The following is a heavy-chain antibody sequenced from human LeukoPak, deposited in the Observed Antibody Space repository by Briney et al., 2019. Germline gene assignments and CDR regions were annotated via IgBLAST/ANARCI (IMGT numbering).Heavy chain of an antibody. V-gene: IGHV1-18*01. Sequence: ASVKVSCKASGYIFSNHGISWVRQAPGQGLQWMGWVSAYNGNTKYAQNLQDRVTMTTDTSTSTVYMELRSLKADDTGVYYCARSSSSWGIYHYGMDVWGQGTTVAVSS. D-gene: IGHD3-16*02. CDR3: ARSSSSWGIYHYGMDV. CDR2: VSAYNGNT. J-gene: IGHJ6*02. CDR1: GYIFSNHG.